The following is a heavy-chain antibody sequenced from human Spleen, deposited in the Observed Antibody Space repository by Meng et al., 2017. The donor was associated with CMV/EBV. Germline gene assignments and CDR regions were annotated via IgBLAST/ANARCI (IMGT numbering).Heavy chain of an antibody. CDR1: GGSISSSSYS. D-gene: IGHD3-22*01. J-gene: IGHJ4*02. Sequence: SETLSLTCTVSGGSISSSSYSWGWIRQPPGKGLEWIGEINHSGSTNYNPSLKSRVTISVDTSKNQFSLKLSSVTAADTAVYYCAREPTYYYDSSGEVWGQGTLVTVSS. CDR3: AREPTYYYDSSGEV. V-gene: IGHV4-39*07. CDR2: INHSGST.